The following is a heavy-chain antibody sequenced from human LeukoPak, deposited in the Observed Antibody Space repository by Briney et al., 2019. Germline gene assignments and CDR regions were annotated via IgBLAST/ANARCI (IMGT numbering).Heavy chain of an antibody. Sequence: GGSLRLSCVASGFSFSNYWKHWVRQAPGEGLVWVLCLQSDGITPSYAGSVEGRFTISRDNAKDTTYLEMNRLNSQETAVKYCVPTAMPDLDYWGQGTLVTVSS. CDR2: LQSDGITP. CDR3: VPTAMPDLDY. V-gene: IGHV3-74*01. J-gene: IGHJ4*02. D-gene: IGHD2-2*01. CDR1: GFSFSNYW.